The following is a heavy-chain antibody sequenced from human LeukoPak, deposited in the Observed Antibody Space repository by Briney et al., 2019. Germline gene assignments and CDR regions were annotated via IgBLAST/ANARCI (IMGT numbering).Heavy chain of an antibody. CDR1: GGSISSSSCY. V-gene: IGHV4-39*07. CDR3: ARDPGYGGNSP. Sequence: SETLSLTCTVSGGSISSSSCYWGWIRQPPGKGLEWIGSIYYSGSTYYNPSLKSRVTISVDTSKNQFSLKLSSVTAADTAVYYCARDPGYGGNSPWGQGTLVTVSS. D-gene: IGHD4-23*01. CDR2: IYYSGST. J-gene: IGHJ5*02.